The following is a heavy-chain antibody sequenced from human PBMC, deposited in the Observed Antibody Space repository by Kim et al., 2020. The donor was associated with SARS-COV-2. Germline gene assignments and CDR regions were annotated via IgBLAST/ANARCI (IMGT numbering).Heavy chain of an antibody. J-gene: IGHJ4*02. D-gene: IGHD6-19*01. V-gene: IGHV4-4*07. Sequence: TPALTSQVTMSVDTSKNQFSLKLSSVTAADTAVYYCARVVAVAGTYYFDYWGQGTLVTVSS. CDR3: ARVVAVAGTYYFDY.